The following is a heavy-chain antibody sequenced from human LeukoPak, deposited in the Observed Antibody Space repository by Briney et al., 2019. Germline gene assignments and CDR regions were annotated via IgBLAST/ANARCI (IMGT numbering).Heavy chain of an antibody. V-gene: IGHV3-9*01. D-gene: IGHD6-13*01. J-gene: IGHJ3*02. CDR2: ITWNSRSI. CDR1: GFTFDDYA. CDR3: AKGRIAYSSSWPDAFDI. Sequence: TGGSLRLSCAASGFTFDDYAMHWVRQAPGKGLEWVSGITWNSRSIAYADSLEGRFTISRDNAKNSLYLQMNSLRAEDTAVYYCAKGRIAYSSSWPDAFDIWGQGTMVTVSS.